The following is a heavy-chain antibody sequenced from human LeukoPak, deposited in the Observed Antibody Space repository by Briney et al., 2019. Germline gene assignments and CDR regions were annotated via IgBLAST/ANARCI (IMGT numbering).Heavy chain of an antibody. CDR1: GFTFSSYW. J-gene: IGHJ4*02. CDR2: INSDGSST. Sequence: GGSLRLSCAASGFTFSSYWMYWVRQAPGKGLVWVSRINSDGSSTSYADSVKGRFTISRDDSKNTLYLQMNSLKTEDTAVYYCTTEEVATVTTLPDYWGQGTLVTVSS. CDR3: TTEEVATVTTLPDY. V-gene: IGHV3-74*01. D-gene: IGHD4-17*01.